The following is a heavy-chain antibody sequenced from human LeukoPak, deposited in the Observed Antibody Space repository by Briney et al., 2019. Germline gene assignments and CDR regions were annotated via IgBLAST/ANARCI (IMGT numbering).Heavy chain of an antibody. V-gene: IGHV3-23*01. CDR1: GFTFSSSA. J-gene: IGHJ4*02. CDR3: ARGLTFWGYDFWSGYTDY. CDR2: ISASGGST. Sequence: GGSLRLSCAASGFTFSSSAMSWVRQVPGKGLEWVSGISASGGSTYYADSVRGRFTISRDNSKNTLYVQMNSLRDEDTAVYYCARGLTFWGYDFWSGYTDYWGQGTLVTVSS. D-gene: IGHD3-3*01.